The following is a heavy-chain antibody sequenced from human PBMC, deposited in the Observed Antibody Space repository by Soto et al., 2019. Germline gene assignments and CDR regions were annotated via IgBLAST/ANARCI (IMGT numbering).Heavy chain of an antibody. CDR2: INAGNGNT. J-gene: IGHJ4*02. Sequence: QVQLVQSGAEEKKPGASVKVSCKASGYTFTSYAIHWVRQAPGQRLEWMGWINAGNGNTKYSQKFQGRVTSTRDTSASTAHMELSSLKSEDTAVYYCARGDWWLFDYWGQGTLVTVSS. V-gene: IGHV1-3*05. CDR1: GYTFTSYA. CDR3: ARGDWWLFDY. D-gene: IGHD2-8*02.